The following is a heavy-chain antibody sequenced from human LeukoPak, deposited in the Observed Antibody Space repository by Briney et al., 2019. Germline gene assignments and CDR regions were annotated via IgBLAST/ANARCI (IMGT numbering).Heavy chain of an antibody. CDR1: GFTLSNYA. V-gene: IGHV3-23*03. D-gene: IGHD6-19*01. Sequence: GGSLRLSCEASGFTLSNYAMNWVRQAPGKGLEWVSVINSVNTYYADSVKGRFTISRDGSKNTLYLQMNSLRADDTAVYFCAKGYTSGWSEGYLGYWGQGTLVTVSS. CDR2: INSVNT. J-gene: IGHJ4*02. CDR3: AKGYTSGWSEGYLGY.